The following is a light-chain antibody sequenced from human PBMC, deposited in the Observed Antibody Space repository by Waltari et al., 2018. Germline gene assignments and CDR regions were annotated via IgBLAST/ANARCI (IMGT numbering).Light chain of an antibody. Sequence: QSALTQPASVSGSLGQPVTISCTGASSDIGRYDIVSWYQQHPGNAPKLIICDVSKRPSGVSDRFSGSKSGDTASLTISGLQFEDEADYYCCSYAGNYIWVFGGGTRLTVL. V-gene: IGLV2-23*02. CDR1: SSDIGRYDI. CDR2: DVS. CDR3: CSYAGNYIWV. J-gene: IGLJ3*02.